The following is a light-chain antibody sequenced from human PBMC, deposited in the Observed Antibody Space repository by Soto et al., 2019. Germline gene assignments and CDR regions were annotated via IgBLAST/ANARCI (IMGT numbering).Light chain of an antibody. CDR2: GAS. J-gene: IGKJ5*01. V-gene: IGKV3-15*01. CDR3: QQYNNWPRT. CDR1: QSVSSN. Sequence: EILMTQSPATLSVSPGERATLSCRASQSVSSNLAWYQQKPGQAPRLLIYGASTRATGIPARFSGSGSGTEFTLIISSLQSEDFAVYYCQQYNNWPRTFGQGTRLEIK.